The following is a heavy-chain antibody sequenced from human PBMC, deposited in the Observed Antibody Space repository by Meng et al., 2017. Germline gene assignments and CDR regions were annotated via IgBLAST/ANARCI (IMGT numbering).Heavy chain of an antibody. J-gene: IGHJ3*02. CDR3: ARGTYYYDSSGYYEPLAFDI. CDR1: GFTFSSYA. CDR2: IGTAGDT. Sequence: GESLKISYAASGFTFSSYAMHWVRQATGKGLEWVSAIGTAGDTYYPGSVKGRFTISRENAKNSLYLQMNSLRAGDTAVYYCARGTYYYDSSGYYEPLAFDIWGQGTMVTVSS. D-gene: IGHD3-22*01. V-gene: IGHV3-13*01.